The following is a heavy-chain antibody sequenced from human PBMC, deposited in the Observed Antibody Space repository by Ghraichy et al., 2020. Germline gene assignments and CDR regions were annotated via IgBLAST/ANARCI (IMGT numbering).Heavy chain of an antibody. D-gene: IGHD3-10*01. CDR3: ARAGINDSPPLWFGELSYFDY. CDR2: IKQDGSEK. V-gene: IGHV3-7*03. Sequence: GSLRLSCAASGFTFSSYWMSWVRQAPGKGLEWVANIKQDGSEKYYVDSVKGRFTISRDNAKNSLYLQMNSLRAEDTAVYYCARAGINDSPPLWFGELSYFDYWGQLTLVTVPS. CDR1: GFTFSSYW. J-gene: IGHJ4*02.